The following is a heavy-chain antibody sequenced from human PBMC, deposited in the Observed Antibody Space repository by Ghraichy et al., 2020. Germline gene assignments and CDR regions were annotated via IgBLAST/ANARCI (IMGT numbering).Heavy chain of an antibody. CDR1: GFTFSDSG. J-gene: IGHJ4*02. CDR3: ISRLGTTPGN. V-gene: IGHV3-73*01. CDR2: IRTKTNAYAT. D-gene: IGHD1-1*01. Sequence: GGSLRLSCAASGFTFSDSGIHWVRQPSGKGLEWVGRIRTKTNAYATVYAESVKGRFTISRDDSKNTAYLHMNTLKTEDTAMYFCISRLGTTPGNWGQGTLVTVSS.